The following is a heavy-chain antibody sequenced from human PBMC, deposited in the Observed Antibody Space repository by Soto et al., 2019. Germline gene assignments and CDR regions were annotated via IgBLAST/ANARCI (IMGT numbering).Heavy chain of an antibody. Sequence: QVQLVQSGAEVKKPGSSVKVSCKASGGTFSSYAISWVRQAPGQGLEWMGGIIPIFGTANYAQKFQGRVTITADESTSTAYMELSSLRSEDTAVYYCARDCYYYGSGRYDFLLDVWGQGTTVTVSS. CDR2: IIPIFGTA. CDR3: ARDCYYYGSGRYDFLLDV. CDR1: GGTFSSYA. D-gene: IGHD3-10*01. J-gene: IGHJ6*02. V-gene: IGHV1-69*12.